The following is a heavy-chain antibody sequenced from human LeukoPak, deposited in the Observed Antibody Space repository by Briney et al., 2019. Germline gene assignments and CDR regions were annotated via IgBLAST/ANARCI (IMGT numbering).Heavy chain of an antibody. CDR3: ARDRPVPYCSSTSSYGSSYYYYMDV. CDR2: IYTSGST. D-gene: IGHD2-2*01. V-gene: IGHV4-4*07. J-gene: IGHJ6*03. Sequence: SETLSLTCTVSGGSISSYYWSWIRQPAGKGLEWIGRIYTSGSTNYNPSLKSRVTMSVDTSKNQFSLKLSSVTAADTAVYYCARDRPVPYCSSTSSYGSSYYYYMDVWGKGTTVTVSS. CDR1: GGSISSYY.